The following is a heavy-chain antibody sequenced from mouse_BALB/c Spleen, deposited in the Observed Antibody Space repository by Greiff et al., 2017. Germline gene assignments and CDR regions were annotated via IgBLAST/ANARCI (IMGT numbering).Heavy chain of an antibody. Sequence: EVKLQESGGDLVKPGGSLKLSCAASGFTFSSYGMSWVRQTPDKRLEWVATISDGGSYTYYPDSVKGRFTISRDNAKNNLYLQMSSLKSEDTAMYYCARDPRYGYWYFDVWGAGTTVTVSS. CDR2: ISDGGSYT. V-gene: IGHV5-6*01. CDR3: ARDPRYGYWYFDV. CDR1: GFTFSSYG. D-gene: IGHD2-14*01. J-gene: IGHJ1*01.